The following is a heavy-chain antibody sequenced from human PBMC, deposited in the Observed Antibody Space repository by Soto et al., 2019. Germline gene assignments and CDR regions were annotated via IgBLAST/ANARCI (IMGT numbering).Heavy chain of an antibody. D-gene: IGHD3-16*01. J-gene: IGHJ6*02. Sequence: QVQLVQSGAEVKKPGSSVKVSCKASGGTFSSYTISWVRQAPGQGLEWMGRIIPILGIANYAQKFQGRVTVNENQTRCTANKARGMISEEAKVVYCGAREVGDGFRLGWKVYYGMGLWGQGSTVTLS. V-gene: IGHV1-69*02. CDR1: GGTFSSYT. CDR3: AREVGDGFRLGWKVYYGMGL. CDR2: IIPILGIA.